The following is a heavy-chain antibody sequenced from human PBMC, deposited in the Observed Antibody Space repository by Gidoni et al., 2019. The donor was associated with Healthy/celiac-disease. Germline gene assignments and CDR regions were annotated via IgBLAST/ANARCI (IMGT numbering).Heavy chain of an antibody. CDR3: ARDFRSITRVRGSGWFDP. Sequence: QVQLQESGPGLVKPSETLSLTCTVSGGSISSYYWSWIRQPAGKGLEWIGRIYTSGSTNYNPSLKSRVTMSVDTSKNQFSLKLSSVTAADTAVYYCARDFRSITRVRGSGWFDPWGQGTLVTVSS. V-gene: IGHV4-4*07. CDR2: IYTSGST. J-gene: IGHJ5*02. D-gene: IGHD3-10*01. CDR1: GGSISSYY.